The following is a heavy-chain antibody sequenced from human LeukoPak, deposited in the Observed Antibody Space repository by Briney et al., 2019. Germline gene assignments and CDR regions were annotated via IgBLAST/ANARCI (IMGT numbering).Heavy chain of an antibody. Sequence: GGSLRLSCAASGFTFEDFSMHWVRQAPGKGLEWLSLITGDGGTTYYTDSVKGRFTVSRDNSRNSLYLQMNSLNTGDSAVYYCAKDKYIYSYAPDVWGQGTTVIVSS. CDR3: AKDKYIYSYAPDV. D-gene: IGHD3-16*01. CDR2: ITGDGGTT. V-gene: IGHV3-43*02. CDR1: GFTFEDFS. J-gene: IGHJ6*02.